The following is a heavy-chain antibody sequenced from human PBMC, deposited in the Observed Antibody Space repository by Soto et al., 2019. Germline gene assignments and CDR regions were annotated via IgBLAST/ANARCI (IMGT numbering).Heavy chain of an antibody. CDR3: ARDIAVAGSVSDY. J-gene: IGHJ4*02. D-gene: IGHD6-19*01. CDR1: GGTFSSYA. V-gene: IGHV1-69*06. Sequence: SVKVSCKXSGGTFSSYAISWVRQAPGQGLEWMGGIIPIFGTANYAQKFQGRVTITADKSTSTAYMELSSLRSEDTAVYYCARDIAVAGSVSDYWGQGTLVTLSS. CDR2: IIPIFGTA.